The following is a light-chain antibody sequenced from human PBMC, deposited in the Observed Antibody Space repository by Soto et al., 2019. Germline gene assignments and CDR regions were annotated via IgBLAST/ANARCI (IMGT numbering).Light chain of an antibody. Sequence: EIVMTQSPATLSVSPGGRATLSCKASQSVSSNLAWYQQKPGQAPRLLIYDASNRATGIPARFSGSGSGTDFTLTISSLQPEDFATYYCQQADSLPLVTFGQGTRLEI. J-gene: IGKJ5*01. CDR3: QQADSLPLVT. V-gene: IGKV3D-15*01. CDR2: DAS. CDR1: QSVSSN.